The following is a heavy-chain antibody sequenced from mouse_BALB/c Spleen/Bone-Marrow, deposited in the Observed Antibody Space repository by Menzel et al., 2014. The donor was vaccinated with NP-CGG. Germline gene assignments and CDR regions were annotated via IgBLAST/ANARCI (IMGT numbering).Heavy chain of an antibody. V-gene: IGHV1-18*01. D-gene: IGHD2-14*01. CDR2: INPNIGGT. J-gene: IGHJ2*01. CDR1: GYTFTDYT. CDR3: TRSRYGDY. Sequence: DVKLQESGPELVKPGASVKISCKTSGYTFTDYTIHWVKQSHGKSLEWIGHINPNIGGTTYNQKFKGKATLTLDKSSTTAYMELRSLTSEDSAVYYCTRSRYGDYWGQGTTLTVSS.